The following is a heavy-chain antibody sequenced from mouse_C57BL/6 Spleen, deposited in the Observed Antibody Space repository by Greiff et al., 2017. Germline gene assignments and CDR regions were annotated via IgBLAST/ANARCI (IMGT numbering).Heavy chain of an antibody. CDR1: GYTFTSYW. V-gene: IGHV1-55*01. Sequence: QVQLQQPGAELVKPGASVKMSCKASGYTFTSYWITWVKQRPGQGLEWIGDIYPGSGSTNYNEKFKSKATLTVDTSSRTAYMQLSSLTSEDSAVYYCARSADYDGFDAMDYWGQGTSVTVSS. J-gene: IGHJ4*01. CDR3: ARSADYDGFDAMDY. D-gene: IGHD2-4*01. CDR2: IYPGSGST.